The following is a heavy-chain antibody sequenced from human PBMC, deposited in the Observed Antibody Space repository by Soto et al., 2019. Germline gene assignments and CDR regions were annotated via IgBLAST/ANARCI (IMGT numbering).Heavy chain of an antibody. J-gene: IGHJ6*03. CDR2: ISGSGDNT. V-gene: IGHV3-23*01. CDR1: GFTFSSYA. CDR3: AKGLGTDDFWSAYYTYSYMDV. D-gene: IGHD3-3*01. Sequence: EVQLLESGGGLVQPGGSLRLSCAASGFTFSSYALNWVRQAPGKGLEWVSVISGSGDNTYYADSVKGRFTISRDNSKNTLYLQMNSMRAEDTAVYYCAKGLGTDDFWSAYYTYSYMDVWGKGTTVTVSS.